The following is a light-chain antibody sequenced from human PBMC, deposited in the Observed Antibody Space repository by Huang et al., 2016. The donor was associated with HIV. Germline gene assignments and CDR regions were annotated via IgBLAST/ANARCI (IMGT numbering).Light chain of an antibody. J-gene: IGKJ1*01. Sequence: DIIMSQSPESLTVSLGERATLNCRSSQSVYASSTSKDYMAWFQQKPGQPPKLLLVWASSREVGVPDRFSGSGSGTHFTLTIANLQPEDAAIYYCQQYYSLPQTFGQGTRV. CDR2: WAS. CDR1: QSVYASSTSKDY. CDR3: QQYYSLPQT. V-gene: IGKV4-1*01.